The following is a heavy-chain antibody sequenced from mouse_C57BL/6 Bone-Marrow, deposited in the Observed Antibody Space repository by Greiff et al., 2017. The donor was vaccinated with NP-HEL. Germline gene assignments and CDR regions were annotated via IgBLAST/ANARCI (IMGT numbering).Heavy chain of an antibody. J-gene: IGHJ2*01. V-gene: IGHV1-4*01. CDR2: INPSSGYT. D-gene: IGHD2-2*01. Sequence: VQGVESGAELARPGASVKMSCKASGYTFTSYTMHWVKQRPGQGLEWIGYINPSSGYTKYNQKFKDKATLTADKSSSTAYMQLSSLTSEDSAVYYCARDGYDAVPPLDYWGQGTTLTVSS. CDR3: ARDGYDAVPPLDY. CDR1: GYTFTSYT.